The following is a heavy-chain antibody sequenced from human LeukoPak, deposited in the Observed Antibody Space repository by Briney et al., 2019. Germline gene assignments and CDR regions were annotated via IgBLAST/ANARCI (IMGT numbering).Heavy chain of an antibody. D-gene: IGHD3-22*01. CDR1: GFTVSSNY. CDR2: IYSGGNT. CDR3: ARPDYYDSSGYNDY. Sequence: GGSLRLSCAASGFTVSSNYMSWVRQAPGKGLEWVSLIYSGGNTYYADSVKGRFTISRDNSKNTLYLQMTSLRAEDTAVYYWARPDYYDSSGYNDYWGQGTLVTVP. V-gene: IGHV3-53*01. J-gene: IGHJ4*02.